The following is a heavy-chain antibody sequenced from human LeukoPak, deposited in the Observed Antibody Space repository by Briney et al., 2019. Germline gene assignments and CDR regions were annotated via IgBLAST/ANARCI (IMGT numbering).Heavy chain of an antibody. J-gene: IGHJ4*02. CDR2: INHSGST. CDR3: ARSGKPYYYDSSGYYYFDY. V-gene: IGHV4-34*01. CDR1: GGSFSGYY. Sequence: SETLSLTCAVYGGSFSGYYWSWIRQPLGKGLEWIGEINHSGSTNYNPSLKSRVTISVDTSKNQFSLKLSSVTAADTAVYYCARSGKPYYYDSSGYYYFDYWGQGTLVTVSS. D-gene: IGHD3-22*01.